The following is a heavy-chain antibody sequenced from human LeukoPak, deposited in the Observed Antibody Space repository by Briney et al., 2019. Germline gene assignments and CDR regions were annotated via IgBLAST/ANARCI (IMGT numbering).Heavy chain of an antibody. D-gene: IGHD1-26*01. CDR1: GGSISSYY. V-gene: IGHV4-34*01. Sequence: PSETLSLTCTVSGGSISSYYWSWIRQPPGKRLEWVGESNDSGGTNYNPSLKSRVTISADKSKNQVSLKLTSVTAADTAVYYCARLSVIVGAALEYYYYCMDVWGQGTTVTVSS. CDR3: ARLSVIVGAALEYYYYCMDV. CDR2: SNDSGGT. J-gene: IGHJ6*02.